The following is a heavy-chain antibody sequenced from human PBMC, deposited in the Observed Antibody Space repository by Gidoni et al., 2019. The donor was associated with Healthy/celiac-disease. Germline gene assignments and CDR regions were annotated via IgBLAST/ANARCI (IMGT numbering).Heavy chain of an antibody. CDR3: ARHGAGDYYGSGSYSGWDLYYYYGMDV. CDR2: IYPGDSET. V-gene: IGHV5-51*01. D-gene: IGHD3-10*01. Sequence: EVQLVQSGAEEKKPGESLKISCKGSGYSFTSYWIGWVRQMPVKGLEWMGIIYPGDSETRYSPSFEGQVTISADKSISTAYLQWSSLKASDTAMYYCARHGAGDYYGSGSYSGWDLYYYYGMDVWGQGTTVTVSS. CDR1: GYSFTSYW. J-gene: IGHJ6*02.